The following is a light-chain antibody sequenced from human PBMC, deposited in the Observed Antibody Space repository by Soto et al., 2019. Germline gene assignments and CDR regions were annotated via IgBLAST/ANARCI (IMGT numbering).Light chain of an antibody. J-gene: IGKJ4*01. Sequence: EIVLTQSPGTLSLSPGERATLSCRASQSVSSSLAWYQQKPGQTPRLLIYEASNRATGIPARFNGSGSGTDFTLTVSSLEPEDFAVYYCQQRSNWPLTFGGGTKVEIK. CDR3: QQRSNWPLT. CDR2: EAS. V-gene: IGKV3-11*01. CDR1: QSVSSS.